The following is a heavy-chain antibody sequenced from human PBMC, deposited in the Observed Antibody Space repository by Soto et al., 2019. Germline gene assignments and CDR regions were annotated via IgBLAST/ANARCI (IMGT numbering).Heavy chain of an antibody. CDR1: GFTFSSYS. Sequence: EVQLVESGGGLVQPGGSLRLSCAASGFTFSSYSMNWVRQAPGKGLEWVSYISSSSSTIYYADSVKGRFTISRDNAKNSLYLQMNSLGDEDTAVYYCAREDMFGLDAFDIWGQGTMVTVSS. CDR3: AREDMFGLDAFDI. V-gene: IGHV3-48*02. J-gene: IGHJ3*02. D-gene: IGHD3-10*02. CDR2: ISSSSSTI.